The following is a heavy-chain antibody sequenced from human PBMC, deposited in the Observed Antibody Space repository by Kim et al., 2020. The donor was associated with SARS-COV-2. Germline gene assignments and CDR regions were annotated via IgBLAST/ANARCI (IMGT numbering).Heavy chain of an antibody. Sequence: AAQVKGRFTISSDNAKNSLYLQMNSLRAEDTAVYYCARTRDSGWSYFDYWGQGTLVTVSS. J-gene: IGHJ4*02. V-gene: IGHV3-21*01. D-gene: IGHD6-19*01. CDR3: ARTRDSGWSYFDY.